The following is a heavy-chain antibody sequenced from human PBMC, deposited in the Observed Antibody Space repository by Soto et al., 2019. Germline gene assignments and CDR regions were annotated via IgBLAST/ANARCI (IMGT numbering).Heavy chain of an antibody. Sequence: SETLSLTCTVSGDSIRGYYWSWIRQPPGKGLEWIGYFYNSGSTNYIPSLKSRVTMSVDTSKNQFSLKLSYVTAADTAVYYCATRPKSQQWLPFFDYWGQGSLVTVS. CDR3: ATRPKSQQWLPFFDY. J-gene: IGHJ4*02. V-gene: IGHV4-59*08. CDR1: GDSIRGYY. CDR2: FYNSGST. D-gene: IGHD6-19*01.